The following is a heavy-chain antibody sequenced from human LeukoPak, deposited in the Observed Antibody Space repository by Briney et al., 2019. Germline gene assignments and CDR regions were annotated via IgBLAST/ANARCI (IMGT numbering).Heavy chain of an antibody. CDR3: ARDRRLGMDHDAFDI. CDR2: ISSSSSYI. J-gene: IGHJ3*02. CDR1: GFTFSSYS. V-gene: IGHV3-21*01. Sequence: GGSLRLSCAASGFTFSSYSMNWVRQASGKGLEWVSSISSSSSYIYYADSVKGRFTISRDNAKNSLYLQMNSLRAEDTAVYYCARDRRLGMDHDAFDIWGQGTMVTVSS. D-gene: IGHD6-25*01.